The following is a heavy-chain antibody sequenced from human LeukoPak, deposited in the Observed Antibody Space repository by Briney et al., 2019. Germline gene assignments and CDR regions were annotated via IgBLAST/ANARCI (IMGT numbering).Heavy chain of an antibody. J-gene: IGHJ3*02. D-gene: IGHD3-22*01. CDR3: ASSYYDSSDAFDI. V-gene: IGHV3-48*04. CDR2: ISSSSSTI. CDR1: GFTFSSYS. Sequence: GGSLRLSCAASGFTFSSYSMNWVRQAPGKGLEWVSYISSSSSTIYYADSVKGRFTISRDNAKNSLYLQMNSLRAEDTAVYYCASSYYDSSDAFDIWGQGTMVTVSS.